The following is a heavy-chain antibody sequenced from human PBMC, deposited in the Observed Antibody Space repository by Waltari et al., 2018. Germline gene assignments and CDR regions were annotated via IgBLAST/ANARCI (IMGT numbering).Heavy chain of an antibody. CDR1: GGSISSGSYY. V-gene: IGHV4-61*02. D-gene: IGHD1-26*01. CDR3: ARWDGVRPGYYMDV. CDR2: IYTSGST. J-gene: IGHJ6*03. Sequence: QVQLQESGPGLVKPSQTLSLTCPVSGGSISSGSYYWSWIRQPAGKGLEWIGRIYTSGSTNYNPSLKSRVTISVDTSKNQFSLKLSSVTAADTAVYYCARWDGVRPGYYMDVWGKGTTVTVSS.